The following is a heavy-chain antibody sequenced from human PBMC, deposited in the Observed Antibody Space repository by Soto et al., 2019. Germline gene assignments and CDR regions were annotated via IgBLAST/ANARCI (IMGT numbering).Heavy chain of an antibody. D-gene: IGHD1-1*01. Sequence: SETLSLTCTVSGGSISSGDYYWSWIRQPPGKGLEWIGYIYYSGSTYYNPSLKSRVTISVDTSKNQFSLKLSSVTAADTAVYYCARVPTTWRPFDYWGQGTLVTVSS. J-gene: IGHJ4*02. V-gene: IGHV4-30-4*01. CDR1: GGSISSGDYY. CDR3: ARVPTTWRPFDY. CDR2: IYYSGST.